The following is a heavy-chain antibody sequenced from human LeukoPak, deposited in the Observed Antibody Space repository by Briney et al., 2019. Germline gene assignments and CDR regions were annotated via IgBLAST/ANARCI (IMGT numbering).Heavy chain of an antibody. V-gene: IGHV3-30*03. CDR3: ARERSDWSYDY. CDR1: GFTFSSCG. CDR2: ISYDGNNK. D-gene: IGHD3-9*01. Sequence: GGSLRLSCAASGFTFSSCGMHWVRQAPGKGLEWVAIISYDGNNKYYVDSVKGRFTISRDNSKNTLYLQMNSLRTEDTAVYYCARERSDWSYDYWGQGTLVTVSS. J-gene: IGHJ4*02.